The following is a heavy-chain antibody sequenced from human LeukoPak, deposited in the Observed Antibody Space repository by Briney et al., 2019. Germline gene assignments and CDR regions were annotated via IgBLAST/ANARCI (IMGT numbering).Heavy chain of an antibody. CDR1: GFTFTSYA. CDR2: ISGSGGST. D-gene: IGHD1-26*01. Sequence: PGGSLRLSCAASGFTFTSYAMSWVRQAPGKGLEWVSGISGSGGSTYYADSVKGRFTISRDNSNNTLYLQVNSLRAEDTAVYYCAKGKGIVGATFFDYWGQGTLVTVSP. V-gene: IGHV3-23*01. CDR3: AKGKGIVGATFFDY. J-gene: IGHJ4*02.